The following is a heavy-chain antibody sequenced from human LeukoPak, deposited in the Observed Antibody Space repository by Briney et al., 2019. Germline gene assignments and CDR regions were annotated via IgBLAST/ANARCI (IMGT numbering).Heavy chain of an antibody. J-gene: IGHJ4*02. CDR2: IKQDGSEK. CDR1: GFTFSSYW. CDR3: ARWYSYGSYYFDY. Sequence: PGGSLRLSCAASGFTFSSYWMSWVRQAPGKGLECVANIKQDGSEKYYVDSVKGRFTISRDNAKNSLYLQMNSLRAEDTAVYYCARWYSYGSYYFDYWGQGTLVTVSS. V-gene: IGHV3-7*01. D-gene: IGHD5-18*01.